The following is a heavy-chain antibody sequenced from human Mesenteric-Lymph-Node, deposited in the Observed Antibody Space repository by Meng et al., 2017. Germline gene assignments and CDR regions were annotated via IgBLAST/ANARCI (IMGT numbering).Heavy chain of an antibody. CDR1: GASLSRFG. D-gene: IGHD5-12*01. CDR3: ARPRLGLDQGAFDI. CDR2: IIPFFGTA. Sequence: VRLVQGGGEVNERGPSGMASCSASGASLSRFGTSWVGQAPGQGLGGMGGIIPFFGTANYAPKFQGRVTITSDKSTSTAYMQLSSLRSEDTAVYYCARPRLGLDQGAFDIWGQGTMVTVSS. J-gene: IGHJ3*02. V-gene: IGHV1-69*06.